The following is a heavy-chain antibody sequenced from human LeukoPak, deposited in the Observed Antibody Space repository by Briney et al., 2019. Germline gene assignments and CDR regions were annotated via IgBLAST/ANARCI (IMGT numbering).Heavy chain of an antibody. CDR2: ISFSGST. CDR1: GGSMSGYY. D-gene: IGHD6-6*01. Sequence: SETLSLTCNISGGSMSGYYWSWIRLAPGKGLEWIGYISFSGSTNYNPSLKSRVIISADTSSDEFSLKLSFVTAADTAVYYCARGRPLVYFDYWGPGSLVTVSS. J-gene: IGHJ4*02. CDR3: ARGRPLVYFDY. V-gene: IGHV4-59*01.